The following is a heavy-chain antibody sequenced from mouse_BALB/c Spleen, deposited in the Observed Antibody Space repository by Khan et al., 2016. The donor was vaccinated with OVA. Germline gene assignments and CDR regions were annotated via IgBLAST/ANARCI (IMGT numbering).Heavy chain of an antibody. CDR2: IFPNNGGT. D-gene: IGHD1-2*01. CDR1: GYTFTDFN. V-gene: IGHV1S29*02. J-gene: IGHJ3*01. CDR3: ARSDYGTFAY. Sequence: VQLQQSGPELVKPGASVRISCKTSGYTFTDFNLDWVKQSHGKSLEWNGYIFPNNGGTGYNQKIKTKATLTVDSSSSTASMELSSLPSEDAAVYNCARSDYGTFAYWGQGTLVTVSA.